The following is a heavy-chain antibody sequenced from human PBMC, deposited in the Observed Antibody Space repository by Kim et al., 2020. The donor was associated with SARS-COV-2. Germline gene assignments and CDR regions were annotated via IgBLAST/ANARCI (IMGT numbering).Heavy chain of an antibody. J-gene: IGHJ3*02. V-gene: IGHV4-39*01. CDR3: ARHPLVGARTFDI. Sequence: YNPSLKSRVTISVDTSKNQFSLKLSSVTAADTAVYYCARHPLVGARTFDIWGQGTMVTVSS. D-gene: IGHD1-26*01.